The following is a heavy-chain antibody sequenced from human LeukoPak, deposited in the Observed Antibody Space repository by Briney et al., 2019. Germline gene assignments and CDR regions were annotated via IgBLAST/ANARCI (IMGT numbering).Heavy chain of an antibody. V-gene: IGHV3-74*03. CDR1: GFSFSSYW. CDR2: INSDGSSR. J-gene: IGHJ5*02. D-gene: IGHD4-23*01. Sequence: GGSLRLSCAASGFSFSSYWMYWVRQAPGKGLVWVSRINSDGSSRTYADSVKGRFTISRDNAKNTLYLQMNSLRSEDTAVYYCARDNSVEDTAWWFDPWGQGTLVTVSS. CDR3: ARDNSVEDTAWWFDP.